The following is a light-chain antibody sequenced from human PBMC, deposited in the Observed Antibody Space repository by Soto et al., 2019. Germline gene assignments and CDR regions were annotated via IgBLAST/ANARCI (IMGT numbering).Light chain of an antibody. V-gene: IGKV3D-20*02. J-gene: IGKJ4*01. CDR2: GAS. CDR1: QSVSSSY. CDR3: QQRTNWLWT. Sequence: EIVLTQSPGTLSLSPGERATLSCRASQSVSSSYLAWYQQKPGQAPRLLIYGASSRATGIPDRFSGSGSGTDFTLTISSLEPEDFAVYYCQQRTNWLWTFGGGTKVEIK.